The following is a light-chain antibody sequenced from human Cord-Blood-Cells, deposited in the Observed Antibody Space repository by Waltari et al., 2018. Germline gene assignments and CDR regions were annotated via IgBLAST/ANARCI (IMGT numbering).Light chain of an antibody. CDR3: WSYAGSYTLNLV. J-gene: IGLJ3*02. Sequence: SALTQPRSVSGSPGQSVTISCTGTSSDVGVYNYVSWYQQHPGKAPKRMIYDVSKRASVVPDRFSGSRSGSTPSLTISGLQAEDASHYYCWSYAGSYTLNLVFGLAIKLTVL. CDR2: DVS. V-gene: IGLV2-11*02. CDR1: SSDVGVYNY.